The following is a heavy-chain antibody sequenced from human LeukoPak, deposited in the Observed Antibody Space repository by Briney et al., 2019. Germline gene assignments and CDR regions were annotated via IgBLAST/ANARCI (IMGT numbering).Heavy chain of an antibody. V-gene: IGHV1-69*13. Sequence: LGASVKVSCKASGYTFTSYDISWVRQAPGQGLEWMGGIIPIFGTTKYAQKFQDRVTITADESTSTAYMELSSLRSEDTAVYYCARRCAPYDFWSGYGCLDYWGQGTLVTVSS. CDR1: GYTFTSYD. J-gene: IGHJ4*02. CDR3: ARRCAPYDFWSGYGCLDY. D-gene: IGHD3-3*01. CDR2: IIPIFGTT.